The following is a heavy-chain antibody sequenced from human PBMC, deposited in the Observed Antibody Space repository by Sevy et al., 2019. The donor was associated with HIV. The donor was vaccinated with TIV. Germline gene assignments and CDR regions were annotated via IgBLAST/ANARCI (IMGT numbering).Heavy chain of an antibody. Sequence: GGSLRLSCSASGFTFSSYAMHWVRQAPGKGLEYVSAISSNGGSTYYADSVKGRFTISRDNSKNTLYLQMSSLRAEDTAVYYCVKDLMITFGGVIATDYWGPGTLVTVSS. V-gene: IGHV3-64D*06. CDR2: ISSNGGST. CDR3: VKDLMITFGGVIATDY. J-gene: IGHJ4*02. CDR1: GFTFSSYA. D-gene: IGHD3-16*02.